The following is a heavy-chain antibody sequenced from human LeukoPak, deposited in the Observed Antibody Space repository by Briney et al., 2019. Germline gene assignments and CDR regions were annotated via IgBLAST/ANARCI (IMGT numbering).Heavy chain of an antibody. Sequence: SETLSLTFTVSGGSISSYYWSWIRQPPGKGRDWIGYIYYSGSTNYNPSLKSRVTISVDTSKNQFSLKLSSVTAADTAVYYFSREKTAYDILTGYYSAYYFDYWGQGTLVTVSS. CDR2: IYYSGST. CDR3: SREKTAYDILTGYYSAYYFDY. D-gene: IGHD3-9*01. V-gene: IGHV4-59*01. CDR1: GGSISSYY. J-gene: IGHJ4*02.